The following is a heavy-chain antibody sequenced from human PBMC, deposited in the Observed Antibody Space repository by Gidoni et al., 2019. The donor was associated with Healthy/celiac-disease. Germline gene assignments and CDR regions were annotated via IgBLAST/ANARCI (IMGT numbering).Heavy chain of an antibody. Sequence: QVQLQESGPGLVKPSQTLSLTCTVSDGSLSSGGYYWSWIRQHPGKGLEWIGYIYYSWSTYYNPSLKSRVTISVDTSKNQFSLKLSSVTAADTAVYYCARDGGGPTYFDYWGQGTLVTVSS. J-gene: IGHJ4*02. V-gene: IGHV4-31*03. CDR3: ARDGGGPTYFDY. CDR2: IYYSWST. CDR1: DGSLSSGGYY. D-gene: IGHD3-16*01.